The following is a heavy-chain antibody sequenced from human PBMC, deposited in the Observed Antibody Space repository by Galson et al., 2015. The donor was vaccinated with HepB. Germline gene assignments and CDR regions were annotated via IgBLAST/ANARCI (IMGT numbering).Heavy chain of an antibody. CDR1: GYTFTSYA. CDR2: INTNTGNP. CDR3: ARPAEGEYSGSYYPTRGRNYFDH. J-gene: IGHJ4*02. Sequence: SVKVSCKASGYTFTSYAMNWVRQAPGQGLEWMGWINTNTGNPTYAQGFTGRFVFSLDTSVSTAYLQISSLKAEDTAVYYCARPAEGEYSGSYYPTRGRNYFDHWGQGTLVTVSS. V-gene: IGHV7-4-1*02. D-gene: IGHD1-26*01.